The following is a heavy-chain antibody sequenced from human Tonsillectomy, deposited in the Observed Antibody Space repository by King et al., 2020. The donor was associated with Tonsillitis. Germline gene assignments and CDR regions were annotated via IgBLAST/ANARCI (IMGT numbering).Heavy chain of an antibody. D-gene: IGHD7-27*01. V-gene: IGHV3-53*01. CDR3: ARLTGGFDY. Sequence: VQLVESGGVLIQPGGSLRVSCSASGFNVSTNYITWVRQPPGKGLEWVSVISTAGTTYYADSVRGRFTISRDNSKNTLYLQINSLRADDTAVYHCARLTGGFDYWGQGTLVTVSA. CDR2: ISTAGTT. CDR1: GFNVSTNY. J-gene: IGHJ4*02.